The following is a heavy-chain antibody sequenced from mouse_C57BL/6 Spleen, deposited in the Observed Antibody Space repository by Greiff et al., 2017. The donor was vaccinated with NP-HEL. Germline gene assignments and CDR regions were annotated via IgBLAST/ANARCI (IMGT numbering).Heavy chain of an antibody. D-gene: IGHD2-3*01. CDR1: GYTFTDYY. CDR2: INPNNGGT. CDR3: ARDDGYGY. V-gene: IGHV1-26*01. Sequence: EVQLQQSGPELVKPGASVKISCKASGYTFTDYYMNWVKQSHGQGLEWIGDINPNNGGTSYNEKFKGKATLTVDKSSSTAYMELRSLTSEDSAVYYCARDDGYGYWGQGTTLTVSS. J-gene: IGHJ2*01.